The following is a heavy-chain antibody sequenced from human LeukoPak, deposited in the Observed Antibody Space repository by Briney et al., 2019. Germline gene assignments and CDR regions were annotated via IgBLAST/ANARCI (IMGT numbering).Heavy chain of an antibody. V-gene: IGHV4-59*01. CDR3: AREGYCSGGSCARYFQH. J-gene: IGHJ1*01. CDR1: GGSISSYY. Sequence: SETLSLTCTVSGGSISSYYWNWIRQPPGKGLEWIGSIYYSGSTNYNPSLKSRVTISVGTSKNQFSLKLSSVTAADTAVYYCAREGYCSGGSCARYFQHWGQGTLVTVSS. CDR2: IYYSGST. D-gene: IGHD2-15*01.